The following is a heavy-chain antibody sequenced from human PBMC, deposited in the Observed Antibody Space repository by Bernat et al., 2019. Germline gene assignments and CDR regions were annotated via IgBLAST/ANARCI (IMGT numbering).Heavy chain of an antibody. CDR1: GYTFTGYY. D-gene: IGHD2-21*02. J-gene: IGHJ6*02. Sequence: QVQLVQSGAEVKKPGASVKVSCKASGYTFTGYYMHWVRQAPGQGLEWMGWINPNSGGTNYAQKFQGWVTMTRDTSISTAYMELSRLRSDDTAVYYCARERDGLRRYYGMDVWGQGTTVTVSS. CDR2: INPNSGGT. V-gene: IGHV1-2*04. CDR3: ARERDGLRRYYGMDV.